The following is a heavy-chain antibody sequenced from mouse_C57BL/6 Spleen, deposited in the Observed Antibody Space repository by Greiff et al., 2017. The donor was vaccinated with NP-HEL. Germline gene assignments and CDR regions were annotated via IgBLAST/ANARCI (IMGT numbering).Heavy chain of an antibody. CDR3: ARTITTHAMEY. J-gene: IGHJ4*01. CDR2: ICWDDDK. D-gene: IGHD2-4*01. Sequence: QVTLKESGPGLLPPSQTLSLTCSFSGFSLSTFGMGVGWLRQPSGLGLVWLAHICWDDDKYSNPALKRRLTISKATSNNHVFLMIPNVDTADTATEYCARTITTHAMEYWGQGTSVTVYS. V-gene: IGHV8-8*01. CDR1: GFSLSTFGMG.